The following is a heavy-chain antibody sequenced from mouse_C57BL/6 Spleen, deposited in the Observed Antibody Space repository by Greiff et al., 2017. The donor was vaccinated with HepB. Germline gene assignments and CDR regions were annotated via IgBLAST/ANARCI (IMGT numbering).Heavy chain of an antibody. Sequence: VKVVESGAELARPGASVKLSCKASGYTFTSYGISWVKQRTGQGLEWIGEIYPRSGNTYYNEKFKGKATLTADKSSSTAYMELRSLTSEDSAVYFCARGNYAMDYWGQGTSVTVSS. V-gene: IGHV1-81*01. CDR3: ARGNYAMDY. CDR1: GYTFTSYG. J-gene: IGHJ4*01. CDR2: IYPRSGNT.